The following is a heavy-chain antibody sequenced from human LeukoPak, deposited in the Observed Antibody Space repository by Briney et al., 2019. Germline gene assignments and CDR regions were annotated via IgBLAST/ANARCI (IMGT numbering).Heavy chain of an antibody. V-gene: IGHV3-30*03. Sequence: PGGSLRLSCAASGFTFSSYGMHWVRQAPGKGLEWVAIISFDGNNKYYADSVKGRFTISRDNSKNSLYLQINSLRAEDTAVYYCARDPYSGGYGDYYYYYMDVWGKGTTVTISS. CDR1: GFTFSSYG. D-gene: IGHD1-26*01. CDR3: ARDPYSGGYGDYYYYYMDV. CDR2: ISFDGNNK. J-gene: IGHJ6*03.